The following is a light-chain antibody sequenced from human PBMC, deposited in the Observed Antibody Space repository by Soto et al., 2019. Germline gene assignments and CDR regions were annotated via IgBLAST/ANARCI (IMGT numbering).Light chain of an antibody. CDR1: SSNIGSNL. CDR3: AAWDDSLNGSYV. V-gene: IGLV1-47*01. J-gene: IGLJ1*01. Sequence: QSVLTQPPSASGTPGQRVTISCSGSSSNIGSNLVYWYQQVPGTAPKLLIYRDSQRPSGVPDRFSGSKSGTSASLAISGLRADDEADYYCAAWDDSLNGSYVFGTGTKVTVL. CDR2: RDS.